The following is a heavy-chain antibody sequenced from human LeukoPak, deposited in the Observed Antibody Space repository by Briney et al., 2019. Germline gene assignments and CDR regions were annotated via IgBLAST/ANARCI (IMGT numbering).Heavy chain of an antibody. J-gene: IGHJ6*03. CDR1: GFTFSSYS. CDR3: ARDPTIHSYYYYYMDV. D-gene: IGHD2-2*02. CDR2: ISSSNSTI. Sequence: PGGSLRLSCAASGFTFSSYSMNWVRQAPGKGLEWVSYISSSNSTIYYADSVKGRFTISRDNSKNTLYLQMNSLRAEDTAVYYCARDPTIHSYYYYYMDVWGKGTTVTVSS. V-gene: IGHV3-48*01.